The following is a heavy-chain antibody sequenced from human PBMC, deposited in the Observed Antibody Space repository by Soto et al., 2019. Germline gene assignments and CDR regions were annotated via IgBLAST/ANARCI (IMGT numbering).Heavy chain of an antibody. V-gene: IGHV3-23*01. J-gene: IGHJ6*02. D-gene: IGHD2-2*01. CDR3: AILKGGRVVVVPAARAFFYGLDV. CDR1: GFTFSSYS. CDR2: ISGGGGST. Sequence: PGGSLILSCAASGFTFSSYSMSWVRQAPGKGLEWVSAISGGGGSTYYADSVKGRFTISRDNSKNTLYLQMNSLRAEDTAIYYCAILKGGRVVVVPAARAFFYGLDVWGQGTTVTVSS.